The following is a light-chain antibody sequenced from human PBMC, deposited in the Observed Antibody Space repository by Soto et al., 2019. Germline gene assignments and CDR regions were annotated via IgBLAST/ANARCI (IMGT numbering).Light chain of an antibody. CDR1: QTFSTSY. V-gene: IGKV3-11*01. Sequence: EIVLTQSPGTLSLSPGEGATLSCRASQTFSTSYLAWYQQKPGQAPRLLIYDASNRATGIPARFSGSGSGTDFTLTISSLEPEDFATYYCQQRQYGTPLTFGGGTKVDI. CDR2: DAS. J-gene: IGKJ4*01. CDR3: QQRQYGTPLT.